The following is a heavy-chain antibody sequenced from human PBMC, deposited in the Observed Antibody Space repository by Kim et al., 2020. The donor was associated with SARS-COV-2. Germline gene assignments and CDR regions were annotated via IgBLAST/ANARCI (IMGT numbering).Heavy chain of an antibody. V-gene: IGHV3-13*04. CDR3: AGVDSSGLMFDY. CDR1: GFTFSSYD. J-gene: IGHJ4*02. Sequence: GGSLRLSCAASGFTFSSYDMHWVRQATGKGLEWVSAIGTAGDTYYLGSVKGRFTISRENAKNSLYLQMNSLRAGDTAVYYCAGVDSSGLMFDYWGQGTLVTVSS. CDR2: IGTAGDT. D-gene: IGHD3-22*01.